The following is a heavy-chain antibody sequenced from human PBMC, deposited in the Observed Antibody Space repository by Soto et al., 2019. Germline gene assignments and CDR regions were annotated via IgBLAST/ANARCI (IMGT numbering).Heavy chain of an antibody. CDR2: ISYDGSNK. CDR1: GSTFSSYA. J-gene: IGHJ4*02. V-gene: IGHV3-30-3*01. CDR3: ARELYTHYDILTGYSPFDY. D-gene: IGHD3-9*01. Sequence: GGSLRLSCAASGSTFSSYAMHWVRQAPGKGLEWVAVISYDGSNKYYADSVKGRFTISRDNSKNTLYLQMNSLRAEDTAVYYCARELYTHYDILTGYSPFDYWGQGTLVTVSS.